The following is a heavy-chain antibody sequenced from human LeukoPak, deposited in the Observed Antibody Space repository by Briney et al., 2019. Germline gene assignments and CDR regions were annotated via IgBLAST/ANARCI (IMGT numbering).Heavy chain of an antibody. Sequence: SETLSLTCTVSGGSISSYYWSWIRQPPGKGLEWIGYIYYSGSTNYNPSLKSRVTISVDTSKNQFSLKLSSVTAADTAVYYCARDLYYYGSVLDYWGQGTLVTVSS. V-gene: IGHV4-59*01. D-gene: IGHD3-10*01. CDR2: IYYSGST. CDR1: GGSISSYY. J-gene: IGHJ4*02. CDR3: ARDLYYYGSVLDY.